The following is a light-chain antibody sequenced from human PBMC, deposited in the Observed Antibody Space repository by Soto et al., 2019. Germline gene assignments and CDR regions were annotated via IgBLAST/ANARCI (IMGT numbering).Light chain of an antibody. Sequence: IQMTQSPSSVSASVGDRVTITCRASQDIGTWLAWFQQKPGKAPQLLISSTSSLQSWVPSRFSGSGSGTDFTLTFSGLQPEDFATYYCQQANSFLFTFGGGTKVEIK. CDR3: QQANSFLFT. J-gene: IGKJ4*01. CDR1: QDIGTW. CDR2: STS. V-gene: IGKV1-12*01.